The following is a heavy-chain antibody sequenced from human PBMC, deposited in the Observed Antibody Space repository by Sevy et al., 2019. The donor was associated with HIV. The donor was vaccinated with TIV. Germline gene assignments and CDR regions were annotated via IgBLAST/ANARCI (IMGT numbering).Heavy chain of an antibody. V-gene: IGHV4-30-2*01. D-gene: IGHD4-17*01. CDR3: ARDGGTLTSPGAFDF. Sequence: SETLSLTCTVSGDSISSGSYSWNWIRQPPGKGLEWIGYIFHSGITSYSPSLKSRVTISVDRSKNQFSLKMTSVTAAETAGYYCARDGGTLTSPGAFDFWGQGTMVTVSS. J-gene: IGHJ3*01. CDR1: GDSISSGSYS. CDR2: IFHSGIT.